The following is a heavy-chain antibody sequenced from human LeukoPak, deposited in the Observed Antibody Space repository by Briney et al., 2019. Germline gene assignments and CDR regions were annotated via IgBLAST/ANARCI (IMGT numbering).Heavy chain of an antibody. Sequence: QTGGSLRLSCAASGFTFSRYDMHWVRQAPGKGLEWVAFIRYDGTNKYYADSVRGRFTVSKDNSKNTLYLQMNSLRAEDTAVYYCAKDSTRYYGVLTVNLREKGALDYWGQGTLVTVSS. CDR2: IRYDGTNK. CDR1: GFTFSRYD. CDR3: AKDSTRYYGVLTVNLREKGALDY. D-gene: IGHD3-9*01. V-gene: IGHV3-30*02. J-gene: IGHJ4*02.